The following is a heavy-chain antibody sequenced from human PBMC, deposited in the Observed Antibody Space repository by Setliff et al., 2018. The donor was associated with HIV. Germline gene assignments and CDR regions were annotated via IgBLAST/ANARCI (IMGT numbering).Heavy chain of an antibody. J-gene: IGHJ4*02. Sequence: TSETLSLTCTVSGGSISTYYWSWIRQPPGKGLEWIGSIYFTGSSDNNPSLKSRATVSVDTSKHQFSLKLITLTVADTAVYYCARGWEGGMDYWGQGTLVTVSS. CDR2: IYFTGSS. D-gene: IGHD1-26*01. CDR1: GGSISTYY. CDR3: ARGWEGGMDY. V-gene: IGHV4-59*12.